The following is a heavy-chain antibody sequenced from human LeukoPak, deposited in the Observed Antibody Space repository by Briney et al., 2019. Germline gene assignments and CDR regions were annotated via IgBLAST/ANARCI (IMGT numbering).Heavy chain of an antibody. J-gene: IGHJ4*02. CDR2: IDHSGST. CDR1: GYSISSGYY. Sequence: SETLSLTCTVSGYSISSGYYWGWIRQPPGKGLEWIGSIDHSGSTPYNPSLKRRVTMSVDTSKNQFSLKLSSVTAADTAVYYCARGPPPDFDYWGRGTLVTVSS. CDR3: ARGPPPDFDY. V-gene: IGHV4-38-2*02.